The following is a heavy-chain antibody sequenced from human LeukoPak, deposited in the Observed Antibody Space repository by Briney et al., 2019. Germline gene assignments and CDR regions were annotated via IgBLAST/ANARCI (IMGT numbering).Heavy chain of an antibody. Sequence: PSETLSLTCTVSGGSISSHYWSWVRQPPGKGLEWIGNIYDSESTHNKSSLKSRVTISVNTSKNQFSLRLSSVTAADTAVYYCARVLQNYYYLDVWGKGTTVTVSS. CDR2: IYDSEST. CDR1: GGSISSHY. CDR3: ARVLQNYYYLDV. D-gene: IGHD3-3*01. V-gene: IGHV4-59*11. J-gene: IGHJ6*03.